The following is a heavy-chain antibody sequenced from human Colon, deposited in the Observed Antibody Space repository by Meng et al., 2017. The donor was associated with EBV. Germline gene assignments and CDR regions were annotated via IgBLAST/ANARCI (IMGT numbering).Heavy chain of an antibody. CDR1: VGSVSRNDGH. D-gene: IGHD2-8*02. CDR3: AYYFVGRGGTGS. Sequence: VHTDESGPVVVEPAVTLSRTSSVSVGSVSRNDGHWRWIRQPPGKGLEWIGCMYDSGSAKYNPSLNSRVTISIDTTRNHFVLKLTSVTAADTAVYYCAYYFVGRGGTGSWGQGTLVTVSS. V-gene: IGHV4-61*03. J-gene: IGHJ5*02. CDR2: MYDSGSA.